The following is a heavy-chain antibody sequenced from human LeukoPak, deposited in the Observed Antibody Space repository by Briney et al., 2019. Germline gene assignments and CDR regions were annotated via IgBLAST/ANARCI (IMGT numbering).Heavy chain of an antibody. V-gene: IGHV3-53*01. Sequence: PGGSLRLSCKLSGFTLSSNYMSWVRQAPGKGLEWVSIIHSVGDTFYADSVKGRFTISRDNSNNMVYLQMNSLTVEDTAVYYCARQGTGLDYWGQGTLVTVSS. CDR3: ARQGTGLDY. CDR1: GFTLSSNY. CDR2: IHSVGDT. D-gene: IGHD1-1*01. J-gene: IGHJ4*02.